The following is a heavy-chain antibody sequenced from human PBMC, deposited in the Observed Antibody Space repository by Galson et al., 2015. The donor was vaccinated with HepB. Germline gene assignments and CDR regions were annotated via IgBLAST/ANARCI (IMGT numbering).Heavy chain of an antibody. D-gene: IGHD3-16*01. CDR1: GFTFSSYG. V-gene: IGHV3-30*18. CDR3: AKDGGSYGARYYYYGMDV. CDR2: ISYDGSNK. Sequence: SLRLSCAASGFTFSSYGMHWVRQAPGKGLEWVAVISYDGSNKYYADSVKGRFTISRDNSKNTLYLQMNSLRTEDTAVYYCAKDGGSYGARYYYYGMDVWGQGTTVTVSS. J-gene: IGHJ6*02.